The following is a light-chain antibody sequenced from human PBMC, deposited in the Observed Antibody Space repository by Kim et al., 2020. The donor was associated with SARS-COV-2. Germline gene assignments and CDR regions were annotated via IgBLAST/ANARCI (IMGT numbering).Light chain of an antibody. V-gene: IGLV3-21*04. CDR2: YDR. Sequence: PGKPARIPCGGNNIGSKSVHWYQQKPGQAPVLVIHYDRDRPSGIPERFSGSNSGNTATLTISRVEAGDEADYYCQVWDSSSDHRVFGGGTQLTVL. CDR3: QVWDSSSDHRV. J-gene: IGLJ3*02. CDR1: NIGSKS.